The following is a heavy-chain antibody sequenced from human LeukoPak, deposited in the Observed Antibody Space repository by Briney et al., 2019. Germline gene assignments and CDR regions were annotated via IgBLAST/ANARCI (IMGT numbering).Heavy chain of an antibody. Sequence: GGSLRLSCAASGFTFSSTWMHWVRQAPGKGLVWVSRIKSDGISTICADSVKGRFIISRDNAKNTLYLQMNSLRAEDTAVYYCAKGPTMVYYYMDVWGKGTTVTISS. V-gene: IGHV3-74*01. CDR2: IKSDGIST. CDR1: GFTFSSTW. D-gene: IGHD3-10*01. J-gene: IGHJ6*03. CDR3: AKGPTMVYYYMDV.